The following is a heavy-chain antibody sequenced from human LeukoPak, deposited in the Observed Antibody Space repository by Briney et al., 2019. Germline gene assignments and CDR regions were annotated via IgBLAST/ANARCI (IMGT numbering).Heavy chain of an antibody. J-gene: IGHJ4*02. CDR2: IKEDGSQT. CDR1: GFTFSRSW. D-gene: IGHD2-21*01. Sequence: PGGSLRLSCVASGFTFSRSWMDWVRQAPGKGLEWVANIKEDGSQTYYVDSAKGRFTISRDNAKNSLYLQMDSLGVEDTAIYYCANSLDYWGPGTLVTVSS. V-gene: IGHV3-7*01. CDR3: ANSLDY.